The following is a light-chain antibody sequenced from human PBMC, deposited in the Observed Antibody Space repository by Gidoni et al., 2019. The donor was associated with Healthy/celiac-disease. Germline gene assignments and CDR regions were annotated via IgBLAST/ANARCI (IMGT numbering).Light chain of an antibody. J-gene: IGKJ1*01. CDR3: QQRSNSPLT. Sequence: IVLTQPPATLSSSPGDRATLACRASQSVSSYLAWYQQKPGQAPRLLIYDASNRATGIPARFSGSGSGTDFTLTISSLEPEDFAVYYCQQRSNSPLTFGQGTKVEIK. V-gene: IGKV3-11*01. CDR2: DAS. CDR1: QSVSSY.